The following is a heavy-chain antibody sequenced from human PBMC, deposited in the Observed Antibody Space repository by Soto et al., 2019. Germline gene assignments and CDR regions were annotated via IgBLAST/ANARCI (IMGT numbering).Heavy chain of an antibody. D-gene: IGHD2-15*01. V-gene: IGHV3-48*02. Sequence: ESVGGLVQPGGSLRLSCAASGFTFSSYSMNWVRQAPGKGLEWVSYISSSSSTIYYADSVKGRFTISRDNAKNSLYLQMNSLRDEDTAVYYCARDWLGYCSGGSCYSLHAFDIWGQGTMVTVSS. CDR3: ARDWLGYCSGGSCYSLHAFDI. CDR1: GFTFSSYS. CDR2: ISSSSSTI. J-gene: IGHJ3*02.